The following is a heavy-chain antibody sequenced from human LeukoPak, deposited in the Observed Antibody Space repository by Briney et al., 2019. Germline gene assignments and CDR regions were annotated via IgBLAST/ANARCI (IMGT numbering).Heavy chain of an antibody. CDR2: IGHDGNYI. J-gene: IGHJ4*02. CDR1: GFTFSNHA. CDR3: ARDRGSHYLDY. D-gene: IGHD1-26*01. V-gene: IGHV3-33*08. Sequence: GGSLILSCAASGFTFSNHAMSWVRQAPGKGLEWVAVIGHDGNYIYYGDSVKGRFTISRDNSKNTLYLQMNSLRAEDTAVYFCARDRGSHYLDYWGQGTLVTVSS.